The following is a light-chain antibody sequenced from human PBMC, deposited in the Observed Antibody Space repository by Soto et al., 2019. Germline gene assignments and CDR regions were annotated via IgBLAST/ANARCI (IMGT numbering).Light chain of an antibody. Sequence: IVLTQPQGTLSLSAGERATLSGRASQSVSSTYVAWYQQRPGQTPKLLIYEASTRATGIPDRFSGSGSGTDYTLTIGRLEPDDFAVYYCQQYGNSPQTFGQGTKVDIK. J-gene: IGKJ1*01. CDR2: EAS. CDR1: QSVSSTY. CDR3: QQYGNSPQT. V-gene: IGKV3-20*01.